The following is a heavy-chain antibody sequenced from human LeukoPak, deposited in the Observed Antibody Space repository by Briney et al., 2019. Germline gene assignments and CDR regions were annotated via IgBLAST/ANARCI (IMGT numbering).Heavy chain of an antibody. J-gene: IGHJ4*02. CDR2: IYHSGST. V-gene: IGHV4-4*02. D-gene: IGHD6-13*01. CDR1: GGSISSSNW. Sequence: PSGTLCLTCAVSGGSISSSNWWGWVRQPPGKGLEWIGEIYHSGSTNYNPSLKSRVTISVDKSKNQFSLKLSSVTAADTAVYYCARRQQQLGGYFDYWGQGTLVTVSS. CDR3: ARRQQQLGGYFDY.